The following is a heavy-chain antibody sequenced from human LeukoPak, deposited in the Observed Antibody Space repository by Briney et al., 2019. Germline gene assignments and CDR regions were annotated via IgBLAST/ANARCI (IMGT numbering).Heavy chain of an antibody. Sequence: GGSLRLSCAASGFTFSSYAMSWVRQAPGKGLEWVSGISVSGVSTYYADSVKGRFTISRDNSKNTLYLQMKSLRAEDTALYYCARDPYGDYVFDYWGHGTLVTVSS. J-gene: IGHJ4*01. CDR3: ARDPYGDYVFDY. CDR1: GFTFSSYA. D-gene: IGHD4-17*01. V-gene: IGHV3-23*01. CDR2: ISVSGVST.